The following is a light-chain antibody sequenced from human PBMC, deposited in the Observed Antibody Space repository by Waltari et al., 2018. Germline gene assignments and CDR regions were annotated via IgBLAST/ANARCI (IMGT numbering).Light chain of an antibody. CDR1: QSVSSSN. Sequence: VLTQSPATLSLSPGERATLSRRATQSVSSSNLSWYQQKPGQAPRLLIFGASSRTTGIPDRFSGSGSGTDFTLTISRLEPEDFAVYYCQQYATSPPDFGPGTKVDI. CDR3: QQYATSPPD. CDR2: GAS. V-gene: IGKV3-20*01. J-gene: IGKJ3*01.